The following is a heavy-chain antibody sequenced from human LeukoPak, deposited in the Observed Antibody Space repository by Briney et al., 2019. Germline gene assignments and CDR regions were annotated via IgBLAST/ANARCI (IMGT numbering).Heavy chain of an antibody. Sequence: SETLSLTCTVSVGSISMYYWSWIRQPPGKGLEWIGYIYYSGSTNYNPSLKSRVTISVATSKNQFSLKLSSVTAADTAVYYCERDQDYYGSGVFDYWGPGTLVTVSS. V-gene: IGHV4-59*01. CDR3: ERDQDYYGSGVFDY. J-gene: IGHJ4*02. D-gene: IGHD3-10*01. CDR2: IYYSGST. CDR1: VGSISMYY.